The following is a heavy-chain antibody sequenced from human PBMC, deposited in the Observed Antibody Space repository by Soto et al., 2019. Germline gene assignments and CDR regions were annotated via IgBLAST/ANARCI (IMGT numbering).Heavy chain of an antibody. CDR2: ITPIYPTT. Sequence: QVQLVQSGAEERNPGSSVQVSCKASGGTFYTYTFSWVRQAPGQGLEWMGSITPIYPTTNYAEKYQGRITVTAYGSTNTAYRELNSLTSEDTAVYYCASIPQYSFPTADDLDSWGKGTLVTVSS. J-gene: IGHJ4*02. D-gene: IGHD5-18*01. CDR1: GGTFYTYT. V-gene: IGHV1-69*15. CDR3: ASIPQYSFPTADDLDS.